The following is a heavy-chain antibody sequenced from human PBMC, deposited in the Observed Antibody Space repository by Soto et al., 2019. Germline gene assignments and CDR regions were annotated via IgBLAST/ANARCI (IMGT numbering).Heavy chain of an antibody. J-gene: IGHJ4*02. D-gene: IGHD6-19*01. CDR3: ARFLGGSGWTAYYFDY. CDR2: IYYSGST. V-gene: IGHV4-39*07. CDR1: GGSISSSSYY. Sequence: ETLSLTCTVSGGSISSSSYYWGWIRQPPGKGLEWIGSIYYSGSTYYNPSLKSRVTISVDTSKIQFSPKLSSVTAADTAVYYCARFLGGSGWTAYYFDYWGQGTLVTVSS.